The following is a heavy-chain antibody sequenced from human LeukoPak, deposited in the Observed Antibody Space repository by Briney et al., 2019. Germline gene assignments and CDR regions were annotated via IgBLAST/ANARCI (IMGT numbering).Heavy chain of an antibody. Sequence: ASVKVSCKASGYTFPSYYMHWVRQAPGQGLEWMGIINPSGGSTSYAQKFQGRVTMTRDTSTGTVYMELSSLRSEDTAVYYCASRLAAAGKIAVDYWGQGTLVTVSS. CDR1: GYTFPSYY. V-gene: IGHV1-46*01. CDR2: INPSGGST. D-gene: IGHD6-13*01. J-gene: IGHJ4*02. CDR3: ASRLAAAGKIAVDY.